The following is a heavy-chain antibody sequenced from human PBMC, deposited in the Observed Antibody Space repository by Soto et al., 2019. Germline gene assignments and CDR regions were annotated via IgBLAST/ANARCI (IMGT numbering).Heavy chain of an antibody. V-gene: IGHV1-46*01. D-gene: IGHD1-26*01. CDR1: GHTFTSYY. J-gene: IGHJ4*02. Sequence: QVQLVQSGAEVKKPGASVKVSCKSSGHTFTSYYMHWVRQAPGQGLEWMGIIYPSGTVTKYAQEFQCRVTMTRDTSTSTVYMELSSLRSEDTAMYFCARDLGAEGFDYWGQGTLVTVSS. CDR2: IYPSGTVT. CDR3: ARDLGAEGFDY.